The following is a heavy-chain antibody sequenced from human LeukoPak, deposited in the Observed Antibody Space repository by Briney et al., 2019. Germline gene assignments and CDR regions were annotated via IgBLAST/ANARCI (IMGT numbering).Heavy chain of an antibody. D-gene: IGHD3-22*01. Sequence: GGSLRLSCAASGFTSSNYWMHWVRQAPGKGLVWVSRISSDGINTSYADSVKGRFTISRDNAKNTLNLQMNSLRAEDTAVYYCARDLGQYYDTSDNWFDPWGQGTLVTVSS. J-gene: IGHJ5*02. CDR3: ARDLGQYYDTSDNWFDP. CDR2: ISSDGINT. V-gene: IGHV3-74*01. CDR1: GFTSSNYW.